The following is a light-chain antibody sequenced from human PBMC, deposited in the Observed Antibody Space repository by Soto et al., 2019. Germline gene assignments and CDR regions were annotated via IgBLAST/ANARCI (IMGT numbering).Light chain of an antibody. Sequence: DIQLTQSPSSLSASVGDRVTITCQASQDISNHLNWYQQKPGKAPNLLIYDASDLETGVPLRFSGGGSGTFFSFTINSLQPEDIATYYCQTHDGVTLFGPGTKVEIK. V-gene: IGKV1-33*01. J-gene: IGKJ3*01. CDR2: DAS. CDR3: QTHDGVTL. CDR1: QDISNH.